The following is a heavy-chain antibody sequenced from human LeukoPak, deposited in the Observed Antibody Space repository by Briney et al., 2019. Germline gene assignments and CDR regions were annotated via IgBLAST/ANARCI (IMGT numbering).Heavy chain of an antibody. CDR2: IYTSGST. CDR1: GGSISSANNY. Sequence: SQTLSLTCTVSGGSISSANNYWTWIRQPAGKGLEWIGRIYTSGSTNYNPSLKSRDTISVDTSKNQFSLKLSSVTAADTAVYYCARCPYYYDGSGYYVFDHWGQGTLVTVSS. V-gene: IGHV4-61*02. J-gene: IGHJ4*02. D-gene: IGHD3-22*01. CDR3: ARCPYYYDGSGYYVFDH.